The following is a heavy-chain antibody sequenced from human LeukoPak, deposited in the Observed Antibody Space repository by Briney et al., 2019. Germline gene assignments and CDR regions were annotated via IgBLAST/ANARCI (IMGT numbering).Heavy chain of an antibody. J-gene: IGHJ4*02. CDR2: INTGNGNT. D-gene: IGHD2-2*01. CDR3: ARGYCNSTSCYYFDF. CDR1: GYTFTRNA. Sequence: ASVKVSCKASGYTFTRNAMHWVCQAPGQRLEWMGWINTGNGNTKYSQKFQDRVTITRDTSANTAYMELSSLTSEDTAVYYCARGYCNSTSCYYFDFWGQGTLVTVSS. V-gene: IGHV1-3*04.